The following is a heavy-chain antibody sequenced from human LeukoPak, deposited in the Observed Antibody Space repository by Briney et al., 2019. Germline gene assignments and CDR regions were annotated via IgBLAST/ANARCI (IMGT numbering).Heavy chain of an antibody. CDR3: ARTYGELDY. Sequence: ASVKVSCKVSGYTLTELSMHWVRQAPGKGLEWMGGFDPEDGETIYAQKFQGRVTITADESTSTAYMELSSLRSEDTAVYYCARTYGELDYWGQGTLVTVSS. J-gene: IGHJ4*02. CDR2: FDPEDGET. D-gene: IGHD3-10*01. V-gene: IGHV1-24*01. CDR1: GYTLTELS.